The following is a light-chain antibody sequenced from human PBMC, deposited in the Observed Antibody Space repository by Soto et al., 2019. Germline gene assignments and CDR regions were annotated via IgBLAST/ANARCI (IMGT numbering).Light chain of an antibody. V-gene: IGLV7-46*01. CDR1: TGAVTSGHY. Sequence: QAVVTQEPSLTVSPGGTVTLTCGSSTGAVTSGHYPYWFQQKPGQAPRTLIYDTNNKHSWTPARFSGSLLGGKAALTLSGAQPEDEAEYYCLLSYSGGVVFGGGTKLTVL. CDR3: LLSYSGGVV. J-gene: IGLJ2*01. CDR2: DTN.